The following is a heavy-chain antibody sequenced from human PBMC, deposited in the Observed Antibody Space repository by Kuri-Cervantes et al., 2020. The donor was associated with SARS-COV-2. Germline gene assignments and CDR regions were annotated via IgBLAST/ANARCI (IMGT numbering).Heavy chain of an antibody. D-gene: IGHD6-19*01. CDR1: GGSLSSYA. Sequence: SVKVSCKTSGGSLSSYAISWVRQAPGQSLEWMGRIIPIVGVPNYAQNFQGRVTITADTSTSTAYVELSSLRSEDTAVYHCARETSRTSGTGYYFDYWGQGTLVTVSS. CDR2: IIPIVGVP. J-gene: IGHJ4*02. CDR3: ARETSRTSGTGYYFDY. V-gene: IGHV1-69*04.